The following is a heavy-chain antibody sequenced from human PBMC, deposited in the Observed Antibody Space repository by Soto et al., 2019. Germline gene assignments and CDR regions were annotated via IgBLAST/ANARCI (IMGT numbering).Heavy chain of an antibody. V-gene: IGHV3-20*01. J-gene: IGHJ4*02. CDR2: ISWDGGTT. Sequence: EVQLVESGGGVARTGGSLRLSCAASGFTFEDHGMRWVRQAPVKGLEWLSDISWDGGTTGYADSVKDRFTVSRNNTKSSLYLKMNSLKPVDTAIYHDARRSGCQQVCDVWGQGALVSVSS. D-gene: IGHD3-10*01. CDR3: ARRSGCQQVCDV. CDR1: GFTFEDHG.